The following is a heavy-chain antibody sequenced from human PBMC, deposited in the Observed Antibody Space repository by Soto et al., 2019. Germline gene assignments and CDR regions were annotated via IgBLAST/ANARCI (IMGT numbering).Heavy chain of an antibody. Sequence: PGGSLRLSCAASGFTFRTYAMSWVRQAPGKGLEWVSGTSGSGATTYYPDSVKGRFTISRDNSKNTLYLQMNNLRADDTAVYYCAKEGYYGSGSSYPWAYFDYWGRGALVTVSS. CDR1: GFTFRTYA. D-gene: IGHD3-10*01. CDR3: AKEGYYGSGSSYPWAYFDY. J-gene: IGHJ4*02. V-gene: IGHV3-23*01. CDR2: TSGSGATT.